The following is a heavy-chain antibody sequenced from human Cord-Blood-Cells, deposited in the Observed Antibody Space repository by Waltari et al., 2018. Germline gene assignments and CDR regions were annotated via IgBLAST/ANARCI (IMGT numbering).Heavy chain of an antibody. V-gene: IGHV1-2*02. CDR2: INPNRGGT. J-gene: IGHJ3*02. Sequence: QVQLVQSGAEVKKPGASVKVSCKASGYTFIGYYMHWVRQAPGQGLEWMGWINPNRGGTNYAQKFQGRVTMTRDTSISTAYMELSRLRSDDTAVYYCARERRTGTTAFDIWGQGTMVTVSS. CDR3: ARERRTGTTAFDI. D-gene: IGHD1-7*01. CDR1: GYTFIGYY.